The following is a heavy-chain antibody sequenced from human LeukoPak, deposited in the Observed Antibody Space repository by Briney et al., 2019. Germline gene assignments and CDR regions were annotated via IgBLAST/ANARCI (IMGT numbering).Heavy chain of an antibody. J-gene: IGHJ4*02. V-gene: IGHV4-59*08. CDR1: GGSISSYY. Sequence: SETLSLTCTVSGGSISSYYWSWVRQPPGKGLEWIGYIYYSGSTNYNPSLKSRVTISVDTSKNQFSLKLSSVTAADTAVYYCARHVGDYYGSGDMGDYWGQGTLVTVSS. CDR3: ARHVGDYYGSGDMGDY. CDR2: IYYSGST. D-gene: IGHD3-10*01.